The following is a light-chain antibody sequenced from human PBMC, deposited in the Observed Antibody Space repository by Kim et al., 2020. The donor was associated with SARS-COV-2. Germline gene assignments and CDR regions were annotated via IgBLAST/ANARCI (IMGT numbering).Light chain of an antibody. Sequence: ASVGDRVTITCRATQSVTTLLAWYQQKPGKAPKLLIYAASSLQNGVSPRFSGTGFGTDFTLTIDNVQPDDFATYFCQQAGSLPYTFGQGTKVDIK. CDR2: AAS. CDR1: QSVTTL. CDR3: QQAGSLPYT. V-gene: IGKV1-12*01. J-gene: IGKJ2*01.